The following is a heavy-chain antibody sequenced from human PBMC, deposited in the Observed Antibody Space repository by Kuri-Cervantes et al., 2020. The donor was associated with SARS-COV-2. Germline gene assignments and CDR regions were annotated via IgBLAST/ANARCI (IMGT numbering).Heavy chain of an antibody. J-gene: IGHJ5*02. CDR1: GSTFSGSA. CDR2: FVVGSGNT. V-gene: IGHV1-58*02. D-gene: IGHD3-10*01. Sequence: SVKVSCKASGSTFSGSAIQWVRQARGQRLEWIGWFVVGSGNTDYAREFQERVTITRDMSTTTVYMELSGLRSDDTAMYYCAPFYYRSINNWSDPWGQGTQVTVSS. CDR3: APFYYRSINNWSDP.